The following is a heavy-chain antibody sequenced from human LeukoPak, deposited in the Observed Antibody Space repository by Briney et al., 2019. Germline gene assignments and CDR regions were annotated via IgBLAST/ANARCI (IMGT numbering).Heavy chain of an antibody. CDR2: IRSGGST. Sequence: GGSLRLSCAASGFTFSSYAVHWVRQAPGKGLEWVSVIRSGGSTVYADSVKGRFTISRDNSKNTLYLQLNSLRAEDTAVYYCAREGSGRTAYNDGLDVWGQGTMVTVSS. J-gene: IGHJ3*01. D-gene: IGHD3-10*01. V-gene: IGHV3-53*01. CDR3: AREGSGRTAYNDGLDV. CDR1: GFTFSSYA.